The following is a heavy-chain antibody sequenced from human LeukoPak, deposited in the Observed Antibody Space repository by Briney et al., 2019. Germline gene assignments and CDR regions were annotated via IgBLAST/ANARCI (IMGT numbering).Heavy chain of an antibody. J-gene: IGHJ4*02. Sequence: SETLSLTCTVSGGSISSSSYYWGWIRQPPGKGLEWIGSIYYGGSTYYNPSLKSRVTISVDTSKNQFSLKLRSVTAADTAMYYCARKYCSGGDCHSNYWGQGTLVTVSS. CDR2: IYYGGST. CDR1: GGSISSSSYY. CDR3: ARKYCSGGDCHSNY. D-gene: IGHD2-15*01. V-gene: IGHV4-39*01.